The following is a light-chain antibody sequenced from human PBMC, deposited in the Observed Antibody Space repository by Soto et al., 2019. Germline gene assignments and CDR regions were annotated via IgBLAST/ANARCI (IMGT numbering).Light chain of an antibody. J-gene: IGKJ5*01. CDR1: QDIITW. CDR2: TAS. CDR3: QQTDSFPIT. Sequence: DIQMTQSPSSVTASVGDRFTIACLASQDIITWLAWYQQKPGKAPNLLIYTASNLQSGVPSRFSGSGSGTHFTLTISSLQPEDFGTYYCQQTDSFPITFGQGTRLEIK. V-gene: IGKV1-12*01.